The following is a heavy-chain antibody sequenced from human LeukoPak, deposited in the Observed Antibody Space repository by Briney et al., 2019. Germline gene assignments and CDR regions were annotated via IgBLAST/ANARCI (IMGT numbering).Heavy chain of an antibody. J-gene: IGHJ4*02. Sequence: GGSLRLSCAASGFTFSGSAMHWVRQASGKGLEWVGRIRSKANSYAAEYAASVKGRFTISRDDSKNTAYLQMNSLKTEDTAVYYCTTEAYYYDSGAIKYFDYWGQGTLVTVSS. V-gene: IGHV3-73*01. CDR1: GFTFSGSA. CDR3: TTEAYYYDSGAIKYFDY. CDR2: IRSKANSYAA. D-gene: IGHD3-22*01.